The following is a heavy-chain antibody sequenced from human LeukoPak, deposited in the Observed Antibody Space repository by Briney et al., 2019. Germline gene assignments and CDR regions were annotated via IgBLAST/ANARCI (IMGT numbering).Heavy chain of an antibody. CDR3: ARLVDRKINIVVVPAAIGIFDY. Sequence: SETLSLTCAVYGGSFSGYYWSWIRQPPGKGLEWIGEINHSGSTNYNPSLKSRVTISVDTSKNQFSLKLSSVTAADTAVYYCARLVDRKINIVVVPAAIGIFDYWGQGTLVTVSS. J-gene: IGHJ4*02. CDR2: INHSGST. CDR1: GGSFSGYY. D-gene: IGHD2-2*02. V-gene: IGHV4-34*01.